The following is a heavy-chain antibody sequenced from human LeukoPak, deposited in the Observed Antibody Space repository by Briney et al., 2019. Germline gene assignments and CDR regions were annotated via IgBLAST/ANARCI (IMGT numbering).Heavy chain of an antibody. Sequence: PSETLSLTCAVSGGSISSGGYSWSWIRQPPGKGLEWIGYIYYSGSTNYNPSLKSRVTISVDTSKNQFSLKLSSVTAADTAVYYCARHDYDFYFDYWGQGTLVTVSS. J-gene: IGHJ4*02. CDR3: ARHDYDFYFDY. D-gene: IGHD3-3*01. CDR2: IYYSGST. V-gene: IGHV4-61*08. CDR1: GGSISSGGYS.